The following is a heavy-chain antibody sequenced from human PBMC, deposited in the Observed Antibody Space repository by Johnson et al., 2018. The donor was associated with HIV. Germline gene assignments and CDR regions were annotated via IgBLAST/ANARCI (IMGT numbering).Heavy chain of an antibody. Sequence: VQLLESGGGVVQPGRSLRLSCAASGFTFNNYGMHWVRQAPGKGLEWVAVIWFDGSNKYYADSVKGRFPISRDNSKNTLYLQMNSLRVEDTAVYYCAKDTGGNSGSDAFDIWGQGTMVTVSS. V-gene: IGHV3-33*06. CDR3: AKDTGGNSGSDAFDI. CDR1: GFTFNNYG. J-gene: IGHJ3*02. CDR2: IWFDGSNK. D-gene: IGHD4-23*01.